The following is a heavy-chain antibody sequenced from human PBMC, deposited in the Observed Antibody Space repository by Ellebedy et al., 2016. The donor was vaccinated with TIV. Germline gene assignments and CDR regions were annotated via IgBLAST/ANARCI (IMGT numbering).Heavy chain of an antibody. J-gene: IGHJ6*02. CDR1: GFAFSDYY. CDR3: ARDHHRPHYDFWSGYYGGGYDGMDV. Sequence: GESLKISCAASGFAFSDYYMSWLRQAPGKGLQWVSYISSSSRYTNYADSVQGRFTISRDNAKTSLYLQMTSLRAEDTAVYYCARDHHRPHYDFWSGYYGGGYDGMDVWGQGTTVTVSS. V-gene: IGHV3-11*06. D-gene: IGHD3-3*01. CDR2: ISSSSRYT.